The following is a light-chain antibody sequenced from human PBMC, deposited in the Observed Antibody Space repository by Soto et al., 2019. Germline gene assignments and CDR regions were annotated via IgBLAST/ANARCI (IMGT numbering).Light chain of an antibody. CDR3: QQDNCQCT. CDR2: NAS. CDR1: QSISSW. Sequence: DIQMTQSPSSLSASVGNRVTITCRASQSISSWLAWYQQKPGKAPKLLIYNASSLESGVPSRFSGSGSGTEFTLTISRLQPDDFANYCCQQDNCQCTFGQGTKVDIK. V-gene: IGKV1-5*03. J-gene: IGKJ1*01.